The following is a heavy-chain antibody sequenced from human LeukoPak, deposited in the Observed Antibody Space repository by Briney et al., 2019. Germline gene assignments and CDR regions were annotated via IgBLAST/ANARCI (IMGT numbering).Heavy chain of an antibody. V-gene: IGHV3-21*01. Sequence: GGSLGLFCGASGFPFSSYSMNWVRQAPGEGLEWVSSIASISGDIYYADSLKGRFTISRDNAKNSLYLQMNTLRAEDTAVYYCARSTTSRLSAFDIWGQGTMVTVSS. CDR1: GFPFSSYS. CDR2: IASISGDI. D-gene: IGHD2-2*01. CDR3: ARSTTSRLSAFDI. J-gene: IGHJ3*02.